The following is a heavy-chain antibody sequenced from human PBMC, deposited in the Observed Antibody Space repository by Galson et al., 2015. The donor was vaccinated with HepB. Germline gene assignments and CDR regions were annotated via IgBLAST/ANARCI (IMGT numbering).Heavy chain of an antibody. D-gene: IGHD3-16*02. J-gene: IGHJ4*02. CDR3: ARSDDRVRLGELSFDY. CDR2: IIPIFGTA. V-gene: IGHV1-69*13. Sequence: SVKVSCKASGGTFSSYAISWVRQAPGQGLEWMGGIIPIFGTANYAQKFQGRVTITADESTSTAYMELSSLRSEDTAVYYCARSDDRVRLGELSFDYWGQGTLVTVSS. CDR1: GGTFSSYA.